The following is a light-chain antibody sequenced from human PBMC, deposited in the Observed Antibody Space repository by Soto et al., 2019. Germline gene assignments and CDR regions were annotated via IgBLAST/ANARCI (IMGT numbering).Light chain of an antibody. Sequence: QSVLTQPPSVSGAPGQRVTISCTGSSSNIGTGYDVHWYQQLPGTAPKLLIYGNSNRPSGVPDRFSGSKSGASASLAITGLQPEDEAAYYCQFYASNLSVVFGGGTKLTVL. CDR1: SSNIGTGYD. V-gene: IGLV1-40*01. CDR3: QFYASNLSVV. CDR2: GNS. J-gene: IGLJ2*01.